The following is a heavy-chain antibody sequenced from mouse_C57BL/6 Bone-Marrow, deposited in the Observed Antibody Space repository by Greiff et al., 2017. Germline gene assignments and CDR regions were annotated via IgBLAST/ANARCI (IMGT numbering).Heavy chain of an antibody. CDR1: GYTFTSYW. J-gene: IGHJ2*01. V-gene: IGHV1-7*01. D-gene: IGHD1-1*01. CDR3: SRAGLYVYFDY. Sequence: QVQLQQSGAELAKPGASVKLSCKASGYTFTSYWMHWVKQRPGQGLEWIGFINPSSGYTKYNEKFQDKATLTADKSSSTAYMQLSSLTYEYSAVSCCSRAGLYVYFDYWGQGTTLTVSA. CDR2: INPSSGYT.